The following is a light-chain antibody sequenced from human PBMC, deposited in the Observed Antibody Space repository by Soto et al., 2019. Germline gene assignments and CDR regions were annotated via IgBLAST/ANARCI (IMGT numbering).Light chain of an antibody. J-gene: IGKJ4*01. CDR3: QHHSNWLRT. CDR1: QSVSSSY. V-gene: IGKV3D-20*02. Sequence: ETVMTQSPVTLSVSPGDTATLSCRASQSVSSSYLAWYQQKPGQAPRLLISETSNRATGIPGRFSGSGSGTDVTLTISSLEPEDFAVYYCQHHSNWLRTFGGGTKVDIK. CDR2: ETS.